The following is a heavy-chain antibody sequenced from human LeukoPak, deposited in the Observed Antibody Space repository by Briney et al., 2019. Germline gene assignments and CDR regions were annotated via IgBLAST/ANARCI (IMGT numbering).Heavy chain of an antibody. D-gene: IGHD3-9*01. J-gene: IGHJ4*02. V-gene: IGHV5-51*01. Sequence: PGESLKISCKGSGYRFTTYWIAWVRQMPGKGLEWMGIIYPDDSDTRYGPSFQGQVTISADKSISTAYLQWSSLKASDTAMYYCARTYDILTGQKNCFDYWGQGTLVTVSS. CDR2: IYPDDSDT. CDR1: GYRFTTYW. CDR3: ARTYDILTGQKNCFDY.